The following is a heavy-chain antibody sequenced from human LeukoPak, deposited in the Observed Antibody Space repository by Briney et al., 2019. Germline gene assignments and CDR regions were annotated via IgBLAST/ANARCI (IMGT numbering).Heavy chain of an antibody. J-gene: IGHJ4*02. Sequence: PGGSLRLSCAASGFTLDDYAMHWVRQAPGKGLEWDSGISWNSGSIGYADSVKGRFTISRDNAKNSLYLQMNSLRAEDMALYYCAKDTSFDILTGSFDYWGQGTLVTVSS. CDR1: GFTLDDYA. V-gene: IGHV3-9*03. CDR2: ISWNSGSI. CDR3: AKDTSFDILTGSFDY. D-gene: IGHD3-9*01.